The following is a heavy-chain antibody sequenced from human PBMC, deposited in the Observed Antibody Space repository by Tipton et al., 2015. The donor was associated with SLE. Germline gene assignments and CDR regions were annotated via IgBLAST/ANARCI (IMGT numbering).Heavy chain of an antibody. Sequence: SWVRQVPGKGLEWIGQIYHDGRTMYNPSLQSRVTISVDKSKNQFSLRLSSVTAADTAVYYCARDPIPATGVSFDYWGQGTLVTVSS. CDR3: ARDPIPATGVSFDY. V-gene: IGHV4-4*02. CDR2: IYHDGRT. D-gene: IGHD6-13*01. J-gene: IGHJ4*02.